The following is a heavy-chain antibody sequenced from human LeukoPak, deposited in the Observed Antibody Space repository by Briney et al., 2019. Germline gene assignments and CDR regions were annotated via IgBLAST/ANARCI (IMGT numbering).Heavy chain of an antibody. J-gene: IGHJ4*02. CDR3: ARESMIVVGAHDY. Sequence: GGSLRLSCAASGFTFSSYEMNWVRQAPGKGLEWVSYISSSGSTIYYADSVKGRFTISRDNAKNSLYLKMNSLRAEDTAVYYCARESMIVVGAHDYWGQGTLVTVPS. D-gene: IGHD3-22*01. CDR1: GFTFSSYE. V-gene: IGHV3-48*03. CDR2: ISSSGSTI.